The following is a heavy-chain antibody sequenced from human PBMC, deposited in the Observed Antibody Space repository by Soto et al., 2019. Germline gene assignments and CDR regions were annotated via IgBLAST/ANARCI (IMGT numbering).Heavy chain of an antibody. CDR3: ARDTPPLHSQSFDH. CDR1: GYNFIGYF. Sequence: GASVKVSCKASGYNFIGYFIHWGRQAPGQGPEWMGWINSNSGGTMYAEKSQGRVTMTRDASIRVVYLELSGLTSDDTAVYYCARDTPPLHSQSFDHWGQGALVTVSS. CDR2: INSNSGGT. D-gene: IGHD2-15*01. J-gene: IGHJ4*02. V-gene: IGHV1-2*02.